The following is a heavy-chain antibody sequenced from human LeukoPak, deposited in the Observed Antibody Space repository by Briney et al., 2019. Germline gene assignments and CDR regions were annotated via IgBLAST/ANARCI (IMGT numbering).Heavy chain of an antibody. J-gene: IGHJ4*02. V-gene: IGHV1-2*02. CDR2: INPNGGDT. Sequence: ASVKVSCKASGYTFTGYYMHWVRQAPGQGLEWMGWINPNGGDTNYGQKFQGRVTMTRDTSISTAYMELSRLRSDDTAVYYCARDLILGSSTSHIFDYWGQGTLVTVSS. CDR1: GYTFTGYY. CDR3: ARDLILGSSTSHIFDY. D-gene: IGHD2-2*01.